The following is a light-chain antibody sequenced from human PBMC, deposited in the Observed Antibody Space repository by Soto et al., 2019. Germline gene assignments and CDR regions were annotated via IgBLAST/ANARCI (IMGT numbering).Light chain of an antibody. CDR1: SSDVGGYNY. CDR3: FSYAGRYV. CDR2: DVS. J-gene: IGLJ1*01. V-gene: IGLV2-11*01. Sequence: QSALTQPRSVSGSPGQSVTISCTGTSSDVGGYNYVSWYQQHPGKAPKLMIYDVSKRPSGVPDRFSGSKSGNTASLTISGVQAEDEADYYRFSYAGRYVFGTGTKVPVL.